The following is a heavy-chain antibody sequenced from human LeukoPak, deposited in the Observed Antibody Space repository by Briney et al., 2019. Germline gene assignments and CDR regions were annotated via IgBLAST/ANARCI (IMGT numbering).Heavy chain of an antibody. J-gene: IGHJ3*02. Sequence: SETLSLTCAVYGGSFSGYYWSWIRQPPGKGLEWIGEINHSGSTNYNPSLKSRVTISLDTSKNQFSLKLSSVTAADTAVYYCARIRRRQAFDIWGQGTMVTVSS. V-gene: IGHV4-34*01. CDR3: ARIRRRQAFDI. CDR2: INHSGST. CDR1: GGSFSGYY.